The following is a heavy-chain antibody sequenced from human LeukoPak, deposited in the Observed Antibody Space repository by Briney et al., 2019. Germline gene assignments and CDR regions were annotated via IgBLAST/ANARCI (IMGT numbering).Heavy chain of an antibody. V-gene: IGHV4-39*01. CDR3: ATTYDYPSGGYDY. CDR2: IYYSGTT. J-gene: IGHJ4*02. CDR1: GGSISSSSYH. D-gene: IGHD6-19*01. Sequence: SETLSLTCTVSGGSISSSSYHWGWIRQPPGRGLEWIGSIYYSGTTYYNPSLKSRVTISVDTSKNQFSLKVSSVTAADTAVYYCATTYDYPSGGYDYWGQGTLVTVSS.